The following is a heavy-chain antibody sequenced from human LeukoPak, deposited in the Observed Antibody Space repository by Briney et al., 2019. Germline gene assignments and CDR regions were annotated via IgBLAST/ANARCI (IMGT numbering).Heavy chain of an antibody. V-gene: IGHV3-30*02. CDR3: ARDLLSSGWYAVDY. CDR2: IRYDGSNK. D-gene: IGHD6-19*01. J-gene: IGHJ4*02. CDR1: GFTFSSYG. Sequence: GGSLRLSCAASGFTFSSYGMHWVRQAPGKGLEWVAFIRYDGSNKYYADSVKGRFTISRDNAKNTLYLQMNSLRAEDTAVYYCARDLLSSGWYAVDYWGQGTLVTVSS.